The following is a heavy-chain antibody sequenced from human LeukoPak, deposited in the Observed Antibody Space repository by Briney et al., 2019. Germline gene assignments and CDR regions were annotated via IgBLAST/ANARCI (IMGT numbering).Heavy chain of an antibody. D-gene: IGHD3-10*01. Sequence: GGSLRLSCAASGFTFSSYSMNWVRQAPGKGLEWVSSISSSSSYIYYADSVKGRFTISRDNVKNSLYLQMNSLRAEDTAVYYCARDWVYGSGSYPNWFDPWGQGTLVTVSS. J-gene: IGHJ5*02. CDR3: ARDWVYGSGSYPNWFDP. V-gene: IGHV3-21*01. CDR1: GFTFSSYS. CDR2: ISSSSSYI.